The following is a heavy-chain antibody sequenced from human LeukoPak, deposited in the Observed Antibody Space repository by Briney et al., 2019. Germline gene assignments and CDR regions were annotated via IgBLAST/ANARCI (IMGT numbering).Heavy chain of an antibody. CDR2: INVSGSKK. Sequence: VRSLRLSCAASGFTFSSYWMSWVRQAPGKGLEWVANINVSGSKKYYVDSVKGRFTISRDNAKNSLYLQMNSLRAEDTAVYYCARDGRDGYIDYWGQGTLVTVSS. V-gene: IGHV3-7*01. CDR1: GFTFSSYW. D-gene: IGHD5-24*01. J-gene: IGHJ4*02. CDR3: ARDGRDGYIDY.